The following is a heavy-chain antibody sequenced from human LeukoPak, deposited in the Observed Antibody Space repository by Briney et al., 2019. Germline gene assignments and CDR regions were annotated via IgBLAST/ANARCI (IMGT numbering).Heavy chain of an antibody. V-gene: IGHV3-53*01. D-gene: IGHD6-6*01. CDR3: ARVRIAAPPGY. CDR2: IYSGGST. CDR1: GFTVSSNY. J-gene: IGHJ4*02. Sequence: GGSLRLSCAASGFTVSSNYMSWVRQAPGKGLEWISVIYSGGSTYYADSVKGRLTISRDNAKNSLYLQMNSLRAEDTAVYYCARVRIAAPPGYWGQGTLVTVSS.